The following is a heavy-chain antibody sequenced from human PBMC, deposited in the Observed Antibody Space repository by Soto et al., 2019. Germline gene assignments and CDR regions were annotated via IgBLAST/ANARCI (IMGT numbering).Heavy chain of an antibody. J-gene: IGHJ4*02. V-gene: IGHV1-3*01. CDR3: ARMGYCSGGSCYGYFDY. D-gene: IGHD2-15*01. CDR2: INAGNGNT. CDR1: GYTFTSYA. Sequence: ASVKVSCKASGYTFTSYAMHWVRQAPGQRLEWMGWINAGNGNTKYSQKFQGRVTITRDTSASTAYMELSSLRSEDTAVYYCARMGYCSGGSCYGYFDYWGQGTLVTVSS.